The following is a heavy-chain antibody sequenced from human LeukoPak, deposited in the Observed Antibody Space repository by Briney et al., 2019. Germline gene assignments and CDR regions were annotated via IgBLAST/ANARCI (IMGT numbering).Heavy chain of an antibody. D-gene: IGHD3-22*01. CDR3: AIGRIAAAGTRYYYDSSGYYPAFDI. J-gene: IGHJ3*02. CDR1: GYTFTSYG. Sequence: VASVKVSCKASGYTFTSYGISWVRQAPGQGLEWMGWINTNTGNPTYAQGFTGRFVFSLDTSVSTAYLQISSLKAEDTAVYYCAIGRIAAAGTRYYYDSSGYYPAFDIWGQGTMVTVSS. CDR2: INTNTGNP. V-gene: IGHV7-4-1*02.